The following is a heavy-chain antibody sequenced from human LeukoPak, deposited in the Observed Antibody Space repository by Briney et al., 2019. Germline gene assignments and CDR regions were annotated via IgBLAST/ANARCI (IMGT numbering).Heavy chain of an antibody. V-gene: IGHV3-7*01. Sequence: GGSLRLSCAASGLTFSSYWMSWVRQAPGKGLEWVANIKQDGSEKYYVDSVKGRFTISRDNAKNSLYLQMNSLRAEDTAVYYCARGQDPMIVVETLPDYWGQGTLVTVSS. CDR3: ARGQDPMIVVETLPDY. CDR2: IKQDGSEK. CDR1: GLTFSSYW. D-gene: IGHD3-22*01. J-gene: IGHJ4*02.